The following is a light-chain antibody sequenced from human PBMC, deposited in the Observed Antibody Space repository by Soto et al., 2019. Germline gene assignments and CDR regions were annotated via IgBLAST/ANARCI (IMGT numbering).Light chain of an antibody. Sequence: ETVLTQSPGTLSLSPGERATLSCRTSQSVSSSSLAWYQQKPGQAPRLLIYGASSRATGIPDRFSGSGSGTDFTLTISRLEPEHFAVYYCQQYGSSFTFGPGTKVYI. CDR2: GAS. V-gene: IGKV3-20*01. J-gene: IGKJ3*01. CDR3: QQYGSSFT. CDR1: QSVSSSS.